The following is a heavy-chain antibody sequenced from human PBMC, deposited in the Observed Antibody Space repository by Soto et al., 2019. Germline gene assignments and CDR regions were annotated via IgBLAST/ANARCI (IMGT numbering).Heavy chain of an antibody. Sequence: SETLSLTCTVSGGSISSSSYYWGWIRQPPGKGLEWIGSIYYSGSPYYNPSLKNRVTISVDTSKNKFSLKLSSVTAADTAVYYCARAEGYCSSTSCYVGGATSLFDYWGKGTQVNVSS. J-gene: IGHJ4*02. CDR1: GGSISSSSYY. D-gene: IGHD2-2*01. CDR2: IYYSGSP. CDR3: ARAEGYCSSTSCYVGGATSLFDY. V-gene: IGHV4-39*07.